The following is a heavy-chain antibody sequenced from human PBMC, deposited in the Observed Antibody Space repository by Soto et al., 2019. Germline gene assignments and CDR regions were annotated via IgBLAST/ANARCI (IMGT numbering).Heavy chain of an antibody. D-gene: IGHD6-6*01. J-gene: IGHJ5*02. CDR1: GFTFSSYG. CDR2: ISYDGSNK. Sequence: QVQLVESGGGVVQPGRSLRLSCAASGFTFSSYGMHWVRQAPGKGLEWVAVISYDGSNKYYADSVKGRFTISRDNSKNTLYLQMNSLRAEDTAVYYCAKDYARGRSSSIHWFDPWGQGTLVTVSS. CDR3: AKDYARGRSSSIHWFDP. V-gene: IGHV3-30*18.